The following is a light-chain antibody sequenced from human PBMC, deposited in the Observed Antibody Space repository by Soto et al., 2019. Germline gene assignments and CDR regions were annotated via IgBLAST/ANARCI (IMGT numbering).Light chain of an antibody. CDR2: GAS. CDR1: QSVSSN. J-gene: IGKJ1*01. V-gene: IGKV3-15*01. CDR3: QQYNAWPRT. Sequence: EIVVTQSPATLSVSPGERATLSCRASQSVSSNLAWYQQKPGQAPRLLISGASTRATAIPARFSGSGSGTEFTLAITSLQSEDFAVYYCQQYNAWPRTFGQGTKVEIK.